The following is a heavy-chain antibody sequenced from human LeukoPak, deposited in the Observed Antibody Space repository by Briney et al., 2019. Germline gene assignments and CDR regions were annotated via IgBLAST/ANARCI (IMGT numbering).Heavy chain of an antibody. J-gene: IGHJ5*02. D-gene: IGHD3-22*01. CDR2: IIPIFGTA. CDR1: GGTFSSYA. V-gene: IGHV1-69*01. CDR3: ARARSPSSGYLLRDHNWFDP. Sequence: HWASVKVSCKASGGTFSSYAISWVRQAPGQGLEWMGGIIPIFGTANYAQKFQGRVTITADESTSTAYMELSSLRSEDTAVYYCARARSPSSGYLLRDHNWFDPWGQGTLVTVSS.